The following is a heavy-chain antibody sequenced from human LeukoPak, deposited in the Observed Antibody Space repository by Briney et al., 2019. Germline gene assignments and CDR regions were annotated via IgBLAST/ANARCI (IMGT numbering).Heavy chain of an antibody. CDR2: IIPIFGTA. J-gene: IGHJ5*02. Sequence: SVKVSCKASGGTFSSYAISWVRQAPGQGLEWMGGIIPIFGTANYAQKFQGRVTITADESTSTAYMELSSLRSEDTAVYYCARWQNIAAAGTLPWFDPWGQGTLVTVSS. CDR1: GGTFSSYA. V-gene: IGHV1-69*13. CDR3: ARWQNIAAAGTLPWFDP. D-gene: IGHD6-13*01.